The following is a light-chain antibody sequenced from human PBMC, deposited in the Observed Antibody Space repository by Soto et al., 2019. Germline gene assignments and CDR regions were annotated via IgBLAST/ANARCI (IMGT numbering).Light chain of an antibody. CDR1: QDINTY. Sequence: EIVLTQSPATLSLSPVERATLSCRASQDINTYLAWYQQKPGQAPRLLIYGASTRATGIPARFSGSGSGTEFTLTISSLQSEDFAVYYCQQYNNWPWTFGQGTKVDIK. V-gene: IGKV3-15*01. CDR2: GAS. J-gene: IGKJ1*01. CDR3: QQYNNWPWT.